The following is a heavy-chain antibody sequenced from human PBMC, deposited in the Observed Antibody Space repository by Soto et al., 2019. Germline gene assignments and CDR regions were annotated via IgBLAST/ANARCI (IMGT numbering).Heavy chain of an antibody. D-gene: IGHD5-18*01. J-gene: IGHJ6*02. CDR3: ARGPRGYSYGYGGRTGYYYYGMDV. CDR1: GGSITSSSYY. Sequence: PSETLSLTCTVSGGSITSSSYYWGWIRQPPGKGLEWIGTIYYSGSTYYNPSLKSRVTISVDTSKNQFSLNLSSVTAADTAVYYCARGPRGYSYGYGGRTGYYYYGMDVWGQGTTVTVSS. CDR2: IYYSGST. V-gene: IGHV4-39*01.